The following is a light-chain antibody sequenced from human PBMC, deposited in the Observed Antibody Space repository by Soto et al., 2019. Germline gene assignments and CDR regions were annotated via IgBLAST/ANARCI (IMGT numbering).Light chain of an antibody. J-gene: IGKJ4*01. V-gene: IGKV3-15*01. CDR3: QHFNKWPHMPA. CDR1: QAVGSN. CDR2: DAS. Sequence: IVLTQSPATLSVSPGERATLSCRASQAVGSNLAWYQQRPGQAPRLLIYDASTRATGIPHRFSGGGSGTEFTLTISRLQSDYFAVYYCQHFNKWPHMPAFGGGTKLAIK.